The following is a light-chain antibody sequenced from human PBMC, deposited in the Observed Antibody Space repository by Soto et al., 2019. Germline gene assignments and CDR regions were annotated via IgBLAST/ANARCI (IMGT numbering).Light chain of an antibody. CDR3: QQYGSSPPYT. J-gene: IGKJ2*01. CDR1: QSVSNNY. Sequence: EVGLTQSPGTLSLSPGERATLSCRASQSVSNNYFAWYQQKPGQAPRLLIFGSSDRVTGIPDRFSGSGSGTDFTLTISRLEPEDFAVYYCQQYGSSPPYTFGQGTKLEIK. CDR2: GSS. V-gene: IGKV3-20*01.